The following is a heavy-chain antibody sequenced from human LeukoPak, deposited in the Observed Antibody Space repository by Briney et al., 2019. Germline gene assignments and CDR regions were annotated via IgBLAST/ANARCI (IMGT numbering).Heavy chain of an antibody. J-gene: IGHJ4*02. D-gene: IGHD3-10*01. CDR1: GFTFSSYG. Sequence: GGSLRLSCAASGFTFSSYGMHWVRQAPGKGLEWAAVIWYDGSNKYYADSVKGRFTISRDNSKNTLYLQMNSLRAEDTAVYYCAREYGSGWDWGQGTLVTVSS. CDR3: AREYGSGWD. CDR2: IWYDGSNK. V-gene: IGHV3-33*01.